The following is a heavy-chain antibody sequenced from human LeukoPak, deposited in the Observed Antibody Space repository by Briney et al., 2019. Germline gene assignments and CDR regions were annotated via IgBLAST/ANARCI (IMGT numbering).Heavy chain of an antibody. D-gene: IGHD3-22*01. Sequence: ASVKVSCKASGGTFSSYAISWVRQAPGQGLEWMGGIIPIFGTANYAQKFQGRVTITADESTSTAYMELSSLRSEDTAVYYCARAKRGITYYYDSSGYLDYWGQGTLVTVSS. J-gene: IGHJ4*02. CDR2: IIPIFGTA. V-gene: IGHV1-69*13. CDR3: ARAKRGITYYYDSSGYLDY. CDR1: GGTFSSYA.